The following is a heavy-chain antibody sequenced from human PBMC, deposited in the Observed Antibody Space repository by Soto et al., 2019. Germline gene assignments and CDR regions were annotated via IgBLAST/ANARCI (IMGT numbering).Heavy chain of an antibody. CDR1: GGSISSSSYY. J-gene: IGHJ6*03. CDR2: IYYSGST. Sequence: SETLSLTCTVSGGSISSSSYYWGWIRQPPGKGLEWIGSIYYSGSTYYNPSLKSRVTISVDTSKNQFSLKLSSVTAADTAVYYCARLAPPDYYDFWSGYPVPYYYYYMDVWGKGTTVTVSS. CDR3: ARLAPPDYYDFWSGYPVPYYYYYMDV. D-gene: IGHD3-3*01. V-gene: IGHV4-39*01.